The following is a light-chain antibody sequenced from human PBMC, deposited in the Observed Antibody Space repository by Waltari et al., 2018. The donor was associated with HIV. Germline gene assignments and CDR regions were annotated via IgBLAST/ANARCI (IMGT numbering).Light chain of an antibody. Sequence: HSALTQPASGSGCPGQSVIIPCTGTSSDVGGYNYVSWCQQHPGKAPKLMIYECSKRPSGVSNRFSGSKAGNTDSQTISGLQAKDEADYYGSSYTSSNTLVVFGGGTKLTVL. CDR2: ECS. V-gene: IGLV2-14*01. J-gene: IGLJ2*01. CDR1: SSDVGGYNY. CDR3: SSYTSSNTLVV.